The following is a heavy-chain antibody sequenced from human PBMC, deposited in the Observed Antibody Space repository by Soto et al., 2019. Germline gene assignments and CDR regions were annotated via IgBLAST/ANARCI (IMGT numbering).Heavy chain of an antibody. CDR1: GGSISSGDYY. Sequence: SETLSLTCTVSGGSISSGDYYWSWIRQPPGKGLEWIGYIYYSGSTYYNPSLKSRVTISVDTSKNQFSLKLSSVTAADTAVYYCASAGDYLQNYGMDVWGQGTTVTVSS. J-gene: IGHJ6*02. V-gene: IGHV4-30-4*01. D-gene: IGHD4-17*01. CDR2: IYYSGST. CDR3: ASAGDYLQNYGMDV.